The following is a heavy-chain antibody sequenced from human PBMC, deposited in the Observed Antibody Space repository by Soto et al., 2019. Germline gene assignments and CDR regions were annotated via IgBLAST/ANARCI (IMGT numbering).Heavy chain of an antibody. D-gene: IGHD3-22*01. CDR2: IVVGSGNT. CDR3: AAAYYYDSSGYYYGDY. J-gene: IGHJ4*02. V-gene: IGHV1-58*02. CDR1: VFTFTNSA. Sequence: SVKVSCKASVFTFTNSAMHWLRQARGQRVEGIGWIVVGSGNTNYAQKFQERVTITRDMSTSTAYMELSSLRSEDTAVYYCAAAYYYDSSGYYYGDYWGQGTLVTVSS.